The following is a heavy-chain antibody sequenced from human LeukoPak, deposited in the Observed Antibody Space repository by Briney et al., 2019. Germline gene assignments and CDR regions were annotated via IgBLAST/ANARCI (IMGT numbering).Heavy chain of an antibody. CDR3: ARENRWSYYGAFDI. Sequence: SETLSLTCTVSGGSISSYYWNWLRQPPGKGLEWIGYIYYSGSTYYNPSLKSRVTISVDTSKNQFSLKLSSVTAADTAVYYCARENRWSYYGAFDIWGQGTILTVSS. V-gene: IGHV4-59*12. J-gene: IGHJ3*02. CDR1: GGSISSYY. CDR2: IYYSGST. D-gene: IGHD1-26*01.